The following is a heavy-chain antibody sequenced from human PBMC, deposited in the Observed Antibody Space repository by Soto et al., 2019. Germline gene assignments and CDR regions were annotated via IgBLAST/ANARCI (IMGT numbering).Heavy chain of an antibody. D-gene: IGHD2-2*01. CDR1: GFTFSSYA. CDR3: GRCTSTSCHLGSDY. V-gene: IGHV3-30-3*01. J-gene: IGHJ4*02. CDR2: ISHDGINK. Sequence: LRLSCAASGFTFSSYAMNWVRQAPGKGLEWVALISHDGINKYYADSVRGRFTISRDSSTNTLCLQMNSLRAADTAVYYCGRCTSTSCHLGSDYWGQGTLVTVSS.